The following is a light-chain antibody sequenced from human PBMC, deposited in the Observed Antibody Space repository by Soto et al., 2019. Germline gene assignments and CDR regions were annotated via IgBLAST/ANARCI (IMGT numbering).Light chain of an antibody. Sequence: EIVLTQSPGTLSFSPGERATLSCSASQSIRSSSLGWYQQKPGQAPRLLIYGGSSRATGIPDRFSGGGSGTDFSLAIRSLENEDFAVYYCHPYGSSPLTFDGGTKVEIK. V-gene: IGKV3-20*01. J-gene: IGKJ4*01. CDR3: HPYGSSPLT. CDR1: QSIRSSS. CDR2: GGS.